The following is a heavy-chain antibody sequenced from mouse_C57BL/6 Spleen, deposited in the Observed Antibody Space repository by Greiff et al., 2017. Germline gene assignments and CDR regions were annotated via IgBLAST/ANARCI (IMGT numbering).Heavy chain of an antibody. CDR1: GYTFTSYC. CDR2: FHPSDSDT. D-gene: IGHD1-1*01. CDR3: AIDYYGSSYYAMDY. V-gene: IGHV1-74*01. Sequence: VQLQQPGAELVKPGASVKVSCKASGYTFTSYCMHWVKQRPGQGLEWIGRFHPSDSDTNYNQKFKGKATLTVDKSSSTAYMQLSSLTSEDSAVYYCAIDYYGSSYYAMDYWGQGTSVTVSS. J-gene: IGHJ4*01.